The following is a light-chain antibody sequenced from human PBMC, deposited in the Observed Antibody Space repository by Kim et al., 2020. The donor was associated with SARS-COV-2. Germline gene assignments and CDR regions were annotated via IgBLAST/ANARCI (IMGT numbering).Light chain of an antibody. CDR1: SSDIGSYDY. CDR2: DVS. Sequence: GQSITISCTGTSSDIGSYDYVTWYQQHPGKAPKLVIYDVSKRPSGVSDRFSGSKSANTASLTISGLQAEDEADYFCSSYTRSTTWVFGGGTRLTV. J-gene: IGLJ3*02. CDR3: SSYTRSTTWV. V-gene: IGLV2-14*03.